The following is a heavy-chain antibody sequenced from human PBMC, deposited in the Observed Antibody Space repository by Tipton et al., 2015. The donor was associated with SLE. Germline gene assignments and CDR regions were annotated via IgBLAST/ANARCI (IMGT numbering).Heavy chain of an antibody. CDR1: GASISNDGHY. J-gene: IGHJ5*02. CDR2: IYYSGST. Sequence: TLSLTCSVSGASISNDGHYWSWIRHHPGKGLEWIGYIYYSGSTYYIPSLKSRLSISVDTSKNQFSLNLRYVTAADTAVYYCARVTTNVDPWGQGTLVTVSS. D-gene: IGHD4-11*01. V-gene: IGHV4-31*03. CDR3: ARVTTNVDP.